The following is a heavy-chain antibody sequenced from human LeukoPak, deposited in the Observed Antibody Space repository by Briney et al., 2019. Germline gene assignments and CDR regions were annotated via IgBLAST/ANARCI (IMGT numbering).Heavy chain of an antibody. CDR1: GGSVSSYY. J-gene: IGHJ3*02. CDR3: ARGPASHISTGYYTSGAFDM. Sequence: PAETLSLACTVPGGSVSSYYWSWIRQPAGKGLEWIGRIYTSGGTNYNPSLKSRVTMSVETSKNHFSLKLSSVTPTNRAGYSCARGPASHISTGYYTSGAFDMWSQGTMVTASA. CDR2: IYTSGGT. D-gene: IGHD3-9*01. V-gene: IGHV4-4*07.